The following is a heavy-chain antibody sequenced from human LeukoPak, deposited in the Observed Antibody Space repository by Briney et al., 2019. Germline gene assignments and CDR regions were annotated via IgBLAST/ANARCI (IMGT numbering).Heavy chain of an antibody. D-gene: IGHD5-24*01. J-gene: IGHJ4*02. CDR1: GFSISSGYY. CDR3: ARVRDGYNFGYFDY. CDR2: IHHSEST. Sequence: PSETLSLTCAVSGFSISSGYYWGWIRQPPRKGLEWIGSIHHSESTYYNPSLKSRVTISVDTSTNQLSLKLRSVTAADTAVYYCARVRDGYNFGYFDYWGQGTLVTVSS. V-gene: IGHV4-38-2*01.